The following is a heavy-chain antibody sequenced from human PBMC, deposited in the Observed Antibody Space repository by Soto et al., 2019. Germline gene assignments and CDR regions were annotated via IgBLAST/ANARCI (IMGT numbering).Heavy chain of an antibody. Sequence: SETLSLTCAVYGGSFSGYYWSWIRQPPGKGLEWIGEINHGGSTNYNPSLKSRVTISVDTSKNQFSLKLSSVTAADTAVYYCARGLVVVPAAMRFDPWGQGTLVTVSS. CDR2: INHGGST. CDR1: GGSFSGYY. J-gene: IGHJ5*02. V-gene: IGHV4-34*01. D-gene: IGHD2-2*01. CDR3: ARGLVVVPAAMRFDP.